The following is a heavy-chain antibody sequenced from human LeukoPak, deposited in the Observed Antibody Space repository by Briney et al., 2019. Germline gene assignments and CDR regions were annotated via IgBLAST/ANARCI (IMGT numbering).Heavy chain of an antibody. CDR1: GFTFSSYA. J-gene: IGHJ6*02. V-gene: IGHV3-30*04. D-gene: IGHD6-19*01. CDR3: ASLAVTYYYYYGMDV. Sequence: QPGRSLRLSCAASGFTFSSYAMHWVRQAPGKGLEWVAVISYDGSNKYYADSVKGRFTISRDNAKNSLYLQMNSLRAEDTAVYYCASLAVTYYYYYGMDVWGQGTTVTVSS. CDR2: ISYDGSNK.